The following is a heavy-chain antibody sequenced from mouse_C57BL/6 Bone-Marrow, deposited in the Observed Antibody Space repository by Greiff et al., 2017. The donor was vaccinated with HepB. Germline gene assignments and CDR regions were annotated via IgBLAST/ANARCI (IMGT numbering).Heavy chain of an antibody. J-gene: IGHJ2*01. D-gene: IGHD2-12*01. CDR1: GYTFTSYW. CDR2: INPSSGYT. V-gene: IGHV1-7*01. Sequence: QVQLQQSGAELAKPGASVKLSCKASGYTFTSYWMHCVKRRPGQGLEWIGYINPSSGYTKYNQKFKDKATLTADKSSSTAYMQLSSVTYDDSAVYYWTRGMRRRRDFDYWDQGTTLTVSS. CDR3: TRGMRRRRDFDY.